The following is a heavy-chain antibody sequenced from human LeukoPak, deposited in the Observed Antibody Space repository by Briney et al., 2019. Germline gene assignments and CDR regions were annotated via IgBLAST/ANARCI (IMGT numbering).Heavy chain of an antibody. J-gene: IGHJ5*02. Sequence: GASVKVSCKASGYTFTSYGISWVRQAPGQGLEWMGWISAYNGNTNYAQKLQGRVTMTTDTSTSTAYMELRSLRSDDTAVYYCARVTESYSSSWSWFDPWGQGTLVTVFS. V-gene: IGHV1-18*01. CDR2: ISAYNGNT. CDR3: ARVTESYSSSWSWFDP. CDR1: GYTFTSYG. D-gene: IGHD6-13*01.